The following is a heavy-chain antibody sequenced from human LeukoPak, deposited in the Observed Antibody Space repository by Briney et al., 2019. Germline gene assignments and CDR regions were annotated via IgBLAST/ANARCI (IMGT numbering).Heavy chain of an antibody. CDR1: GFTFRSFA. CDR2: VSGSAGRT. CDR3: AKNRGHCVDGVCHNYYYMDV. J-gene: IGHJ6*03. D-gene: IGHD2-8*02. V-gene: IGHV3-23*01. Sequence: PGGSLRLSSAASGFTFRSFAMTWVGQAPGQGLEWVSTVSGSAGRTAYTDSVKGRFTISRDNLKNTLYLQMNGLRAEDTAVYYCAKNRGHCVDGVCHNYYYMDVWGRGTTVTVSS.